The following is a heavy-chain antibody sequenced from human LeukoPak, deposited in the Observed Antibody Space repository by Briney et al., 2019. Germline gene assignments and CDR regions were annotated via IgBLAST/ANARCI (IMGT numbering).Heavy chain of an antibody. CDR1: GGSISSSSYY. CDR3: ARFSTWYYDFWSGYSSGDY. J-gene: IGHJ4*02. V-gene: IGHV4-39*01. D-gene: IGHD3-3*01. CDR2: IYYSGST. Sequence: TSETLSLTCTVSGGSISSSSYYWGWIRQPPGKRLEWIGTIYYSGSTYYNPSLKSRVTISVDTSKNQFSLKLSSVTAADTAVYYCARFSTWYYDFWSGYSSGDYWGQGTLVTVSS.